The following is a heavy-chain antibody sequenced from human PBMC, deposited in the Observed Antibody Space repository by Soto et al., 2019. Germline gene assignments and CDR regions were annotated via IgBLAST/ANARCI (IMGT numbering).Heavy chain of an antibody. Sequence: PSQTLSLTCVGSGDTVSSNSVAWNWVRQSPSRGLEWLGRTYYRSRWYSDYAVSVRSRIDINADTSKNQVSLQLNSVTPEDTAVYYCARSEEDSDYYYGMDVWGQGTKVNVSS. CDR1: GDTVSSNSVA. CDR3: ARSEEDSDYYYGMDV. D-gene: IGHD2-15*01. V-gene: IGHV6-1*01. CDR2: TYYRSRWYS. J-gene: IGHJ6*02.